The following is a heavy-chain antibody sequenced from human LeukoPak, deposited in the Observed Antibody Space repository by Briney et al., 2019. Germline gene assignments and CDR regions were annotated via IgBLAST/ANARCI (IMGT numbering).Heavy chain of an antibody. CDR1: GGTFSSYA. Sequence: SVKVSCKASGGTFSSYAISWVRQAPGQGLEWMGGIIPIFGTANYAQKFQGRVTITADKSTSTAYMELSSLRSEDTAVYYCARAGDGYKREIDYWGQGTLVTVSS. J-gene: IGHJ4*02. D-gene: IGHD5-24*01. V-gene: IGHV1-69*06. CDR3: ARAGDGYKREIDY. CDR2: IIPIFGTA.